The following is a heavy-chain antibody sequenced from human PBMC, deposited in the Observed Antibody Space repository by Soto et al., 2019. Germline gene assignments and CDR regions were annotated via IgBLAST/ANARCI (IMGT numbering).Heavy chain of an antibody. CDR1: GGSISSSSYY. CDR3: ARHSQAARWKLGWGDP. CDR2: IYYSGST. V-gene: IGHV4-39*01. J-gene: IGHJ5*02. D-gene: IGHD6-6*01. Sequence: PSETLSLTCTVSGGSISSSSYYWGWIRQPPGKGLEWIGSIYYSGSTYHNPSLKSRVTISVDTSKNQFSLKLSSVTAADTAVYYCARHSQAARWKLGWGDPWGQGTLVTVS.